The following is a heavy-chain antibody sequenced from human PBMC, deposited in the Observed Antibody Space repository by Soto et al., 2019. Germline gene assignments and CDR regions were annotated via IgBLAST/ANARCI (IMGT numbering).Heavy chain of an antibody. CDR1: GFTFSCYA. D-gene: IGHD6-13*01. V-gene: IGHV3-30*04. CDR3: AKAEYSSSWSFDY. CDR2: ITGDGTTK. J-gene: IGHJ4*02. Sequence: GGSLRLSCAGSGFTFSCYAMRWVRQPPEKGLEWLAVITGDGTTKYYADSVKGRFTISRDNSKNTLYLQMNSLRAEDTAVYYCAKAEYSSSWSFDYWGQGTLVTVSS.